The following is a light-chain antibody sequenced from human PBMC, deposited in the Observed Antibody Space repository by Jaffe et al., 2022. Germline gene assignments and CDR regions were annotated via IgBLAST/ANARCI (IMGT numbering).Light chain of an antibody. CDR1: SSDVGGNFY. V-gene: IGLV2-8*01. CDR2: EVN. CDR3: SSYAANSNLL. Sequence: QSALTQPPSASGSPGQSVTISCTGSSSDVGGNFYVSWYQQHPGKAPKLLIYEVNKRPSGVPDRFSGSKSGNTASLSVSGLQAEDEADYYCSSYAANSNLLFGGGTKLTVL. J-gene: IGLJ2*01.